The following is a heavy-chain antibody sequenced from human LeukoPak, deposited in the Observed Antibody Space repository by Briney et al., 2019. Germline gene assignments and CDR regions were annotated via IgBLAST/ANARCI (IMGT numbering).Heavy chain of an antibody. Sequence: GGSLRLSCAASGFTFSNAWMSWVRQAPGKGLEWVGRIKSKTDGGTTDYAAPVKGRFTISRDDSKNTLYLQMNSLKTEDTAVYYCTTDITMVRGVITFDYWGQGTLVTVSS. CDR2: IKSKTDGGTT. CDR3: TTDITMVRGVITFDY. V-gene: IGHV3-15*01. J-gene: IGHJ4*02. D-gene: IGHD3-10*01. CDR1: GFTFSNAW.